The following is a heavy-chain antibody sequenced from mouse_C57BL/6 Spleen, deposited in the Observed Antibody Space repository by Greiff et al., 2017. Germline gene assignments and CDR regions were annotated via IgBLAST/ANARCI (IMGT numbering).Heavy chain of an antibody. J-gene: IGHJ1*03. CDR2: IRNKANGYTT. V-gene: IGHV7-3*01. CDR3: ASSYDYFWYFDV. Sequence: EVKLLESGGGLVQPGGSLSLSCAASGFTFTDYYMSWVRQPPGKALAWLGFIRNKANGYTTEYSASVKGRFTISRDNSQSILYLQMNALRAEDSATYYCASSYDYFWYFDVWGTGTTVTVSS. CDR1: GFTFTDYY. D-gene: IGHD2-4*01.